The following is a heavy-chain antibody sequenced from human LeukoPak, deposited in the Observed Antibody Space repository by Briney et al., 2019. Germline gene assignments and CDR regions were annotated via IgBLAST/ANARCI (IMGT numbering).Heavy chain of an antibody. D-gene: IGHD4-17*01. V-gene: IGHV3-53*01. CDR2: IYSGGST. Sequence: GGSLRLSCTASGFTVSSNYMSWVRQAPGKGLEWVSVIYSGGSTYYADSVKGRFTISRDNSKNTLYLHMNSLRAEDTAVYYCAKGYGDSKFDYWGQGTLVTVSS. CDR1: GFTVSSNY. J-gene: IGHJ4*02. CDR3: AKGYGDSKFDY.